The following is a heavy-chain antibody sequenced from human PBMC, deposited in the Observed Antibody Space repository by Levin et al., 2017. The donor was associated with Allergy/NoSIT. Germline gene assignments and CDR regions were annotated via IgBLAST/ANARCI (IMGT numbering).Heavy chain of an antibody. V-gene: IGHV3-23*01. D-gene: IGHD4-17*01. CDR3: AKVRYGDWSQDY. J-gene: IGHJ4*02. CDR1: GFTFSSYD. CDR2: ISGSNGRT. Sequence: GESLKISCAASGFTFSSYDMIWVRQAPGKGLEWVSAISGSNGRTYYADSVKGRFTISRDNSKNTLYLQMNSMRAEDTAVYYCAKVRYGDWSQDYWGQGTLVTVSS.